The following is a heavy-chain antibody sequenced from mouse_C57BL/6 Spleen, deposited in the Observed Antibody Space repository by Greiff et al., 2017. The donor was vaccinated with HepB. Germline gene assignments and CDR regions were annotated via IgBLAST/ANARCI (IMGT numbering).Heavy chain of an antibody. J-gene: IGHJ1*03. D-gene: IGHD2-2*01. V-gene: IGHV1-74*01. CDR1: GYTFTSYW. CDR3: AINYGYDGWYFDV. Sequence: VKLQQPGAELVKPGASVKVSCKASGYTFTSYWMHWVKQRPGQGLEWIGRIHPSDSDTNYNQKFKGKATLTVDKSSSTAYMQLSSLTSEDSAVYYCAINYGYDGWYFDVWGTGTTVTVSS. CDR2: IHPSDSDT.